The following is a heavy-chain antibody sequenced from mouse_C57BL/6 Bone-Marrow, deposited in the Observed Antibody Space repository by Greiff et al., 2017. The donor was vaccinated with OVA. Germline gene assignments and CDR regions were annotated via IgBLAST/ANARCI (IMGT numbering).Heavy chain of an antibody. CDR3: ARSLSYDYDGVFAY. CDR2: INPSNGGT. J-gene: IGHJ3*01. Sequence: QVQLQQPGAELVKPGASVKMSCKASGYTFTSYWITWVKQRPGQGLEWIGNINPSNGGTNYNEKFKSKATLTVDKSSSTAYMQLSSLTSEDSAVYYCARSLSYDYDGVFAYWGQGTLVTVSA. CDR1: GYTFTSYW. V-gene: IGHV1-53*01. D-gene: IGHD2-4*01.